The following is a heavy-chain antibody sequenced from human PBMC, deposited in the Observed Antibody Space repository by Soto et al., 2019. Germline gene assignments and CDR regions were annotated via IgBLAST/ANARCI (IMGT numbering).Heavy chain of an antibody. V-gene: IGHV3-48*02. CDR1: GFTFSSYS. CDR2: ISSSSSTI. CDR3: ARDFAAASYWYFDL. D-gene: IGHD6-13*01. J-gene: IGHJ2*01. Sequence: GGSLRLSCAASGFTFSSYSMNWVRQAPGKGLEWVSYISSSSSTIYYADSVKGRFTISRENAKNSLYLQMNSLRDEDTAVYYCARDFAAASYWYFDLWGRGTLVTVSS.